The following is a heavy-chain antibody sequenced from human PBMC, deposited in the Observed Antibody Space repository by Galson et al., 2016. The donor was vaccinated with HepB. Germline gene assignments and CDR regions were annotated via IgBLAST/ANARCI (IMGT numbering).Heavy chain of an antibody. D-gene: IGHD6-13*01. CDR1: GFIVSNNY. Sequence: SLRLSCAASGFIVSNNYMNWVRKAPGKGLEWVSVIYSSGSTYYADSVKGRFTLSRDSSKNTLYLQMNNLRAEDTAVYYCARDGAAAAGDGFCWGQGTLVTVSS. V-gene: IGHV3-53*01. J-gene: IGHJ4*02. CDR2: IYSSGST. CDR3: ARDGAAAAGDGFC.